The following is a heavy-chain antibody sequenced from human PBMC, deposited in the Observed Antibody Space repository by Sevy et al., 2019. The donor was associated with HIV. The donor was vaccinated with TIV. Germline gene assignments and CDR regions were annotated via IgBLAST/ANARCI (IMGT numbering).Heavy chain of an antibody. CDR3: ARDLSNYYGSGSYPYYFDY. CDR2: IYSGGST. D-gene: IGHD3-10*01. J-gene: IGHJ4*02. V-gene: IGHV3-53*01. CDR1: GFTVSSNY. Sequence: GGSLRLSCAASGFTVSSNYMSWVRQAPGKGLEWVSVIYSGGSTYYADSVKGRFTISRDNSKNTLYLQMNSLRAEGTAVYYCARDLSNYYGSGSYPYYFDYWGQGTLVTVSS.